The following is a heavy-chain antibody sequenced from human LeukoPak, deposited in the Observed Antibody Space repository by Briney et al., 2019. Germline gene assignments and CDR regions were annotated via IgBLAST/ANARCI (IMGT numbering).Heavy chain of an antibody. Sequence: ASVKVSCKASGYTFTSYGISWVRQAPGQGLEWMGWISAYNGNTNYAQKLQGRVTMTTDTSTSTAYMELRSLRSDDTAVYYCARSNLITMVRGVGGHVDYWGQGTLVTVSS. CDR3: ARSNLITMVRGVGGHVDY. D-gene: IGHD3-10*01. V-gene: IGHV1-18*01. J-gene: IGHJ4*02. CDR1: GYTFTSYG. CDR2: ISAYNGNT.